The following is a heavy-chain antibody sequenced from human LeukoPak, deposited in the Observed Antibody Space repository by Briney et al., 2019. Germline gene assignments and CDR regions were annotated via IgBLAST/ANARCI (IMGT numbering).Heavy chain of an antibody. CDR3: ARGPYCGGDCYRFDY. V-gene: IGHV4-59*01. CDR1: GGSISSYY. Sequence: PSETLSLTCTVSGGSISSYYWSWIRQPPGKGLEWIGYIYYSGSTNYNPSLKSRVTISVDTSKNQFSLKLSSVTAADTAVYYCARGPYCGGDCYRFDYWGQGTLVTVSS. J-gene: IGHJ4*02. D-gene: IGHD2-21*02. CDR2: IYYSGST.